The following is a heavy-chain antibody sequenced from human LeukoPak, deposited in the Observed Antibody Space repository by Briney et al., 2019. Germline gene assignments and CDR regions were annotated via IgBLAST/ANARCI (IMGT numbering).Heavy chain of an antibody. V-gene: IGHV4-34*01. Sequence: PSETLSLTCAVYGGSFSGYYWSWIRQPPGKGLEWIGEINHSGSTTYNPSLKSRVTISVDTSKNEFSLRLTSVTAADTAVYYCSGVSLTGWTFDPWGQGTLVTVSS. D-gene: IGHD7-27*01. CDR3: SGVSLTGWTFDP. CDR2: INHSGST. CDR1: GGSFSGYY. J-gene: IGHJ5*02.